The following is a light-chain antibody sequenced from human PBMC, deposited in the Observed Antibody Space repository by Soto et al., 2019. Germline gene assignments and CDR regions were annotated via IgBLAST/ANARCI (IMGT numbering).Light chain of an antibody. CDR2: WAS. Sequence: EIVLTQSPVTLSLSPGERATLSCRASQTVSNQLAWYQQKPGQPPKLLIYWASTRESGVPDRFSGSGSGTDFTLTISSLQAEDVAVYYCQQYYSTPPTFGQGTRLEIK. V-gene: IGKV4-1*01. J-gene: IGKJ5*01. CDR3: QQYYSTPPT. CDR1: QTVSNQ.